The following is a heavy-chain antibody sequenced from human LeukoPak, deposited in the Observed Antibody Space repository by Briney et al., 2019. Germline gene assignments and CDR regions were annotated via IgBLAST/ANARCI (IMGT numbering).Heavy chain of an antibody. J-gene: IGHJ4*02. CDR3: ARGPPESSNCDY. D-gene: IGHD1-1*01. Sequence: ASVKVSCRASGYTFTSCDINWVRQATGQGLEWMGWMNPNSANTGYAQKFQGRVTMTRNTSISTAYMELSSLRSEDTAVYHCARGPPESSNCDYLGQGTLVTVSS. CDR1: GYTFTSCD. V-gene: IGHV1-8*01. CDR2: MNPNSANT.